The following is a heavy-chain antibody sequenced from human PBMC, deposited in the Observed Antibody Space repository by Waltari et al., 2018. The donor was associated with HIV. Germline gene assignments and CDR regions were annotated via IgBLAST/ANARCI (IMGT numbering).Heavy chain of an antibody. Sequence: QVQLQESGPGLVKPSQTLSLTCTVSGGSISSGSYYWSWIRQPAGKGLEWIGRIYTSGSTNYNPSLKSRVTISVDTSKNQFSLKLSSVTAADTAVYYCAREDTAMVGKGYWGQGTLVTVSS. CDR2: IYTSGST. V-gene: IGHV4-61*02. CDR3: AREDTAMVGKGY. CDR1: GGSISSGSYY. J-gene: IGHJ4*02. D-gene: IGHD5-18*01.